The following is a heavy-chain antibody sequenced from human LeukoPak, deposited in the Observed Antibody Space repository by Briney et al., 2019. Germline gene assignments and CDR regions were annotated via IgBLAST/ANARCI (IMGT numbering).Heavy chain of an antibody. CDR2: IIPIFGTA. J-gene: IGHJ5*01. D-gene: IGHD2-21*02. V-gene: IGHV1-69*06. CDR3: ARVAICGGDCYFVTDWFDS. Sequence: SVKVSCKASGGTFSSYAISWVRQAPGQGLEWMGGIIPIFGTANYAQKFQGRVTITADKSTSTAYMELSSLRSEDTAVYYCARVAICGGDCYFVTDWFDSWGQGTLVTVSS. CDR1: GGTFSSYA.